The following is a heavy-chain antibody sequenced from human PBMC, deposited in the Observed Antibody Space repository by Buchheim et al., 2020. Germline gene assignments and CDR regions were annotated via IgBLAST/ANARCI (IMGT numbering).Heavy chain of an antibody. CDR2: IRFSGDTI. CDR3: VRNMDV. Sequence: EVQLVESGGGLVQPGGSLRLSCAASGFTFSIYRMNWARQAPGKGLEWVSYIRFSGDTIYYAGSVKGRFTISRDNAENSLYLEMNSLRDEDSGVYYCVRNMDVWGKGTT. J-gene: IGHJ6*04. V-gene: IGHV3-48*02. CDR1: GFTFSIYR.